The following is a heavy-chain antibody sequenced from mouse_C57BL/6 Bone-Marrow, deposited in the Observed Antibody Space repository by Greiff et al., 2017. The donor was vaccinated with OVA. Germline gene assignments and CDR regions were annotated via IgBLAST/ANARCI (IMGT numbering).Heavy chain of an antibody. D-gene: IGHD2-4*01. V-gene: IGHV2-2*01. CDR1: GFSLTSYG. Sequence: QVQLKESGPGLVQPSQSLSITCTVSGFSLTSYGVHWVRQSPGKGLEWLGVIWSGGSTDYNAAFISRLSISKDNSKSQVFFKMNSLQADDTAIYDCAKYDSYYYAMDYWGQGTSVTVSS. J-gene: IGHJ4*01. CDR3: AKYDSYYYAMDY. CDR2: IWSGGST.